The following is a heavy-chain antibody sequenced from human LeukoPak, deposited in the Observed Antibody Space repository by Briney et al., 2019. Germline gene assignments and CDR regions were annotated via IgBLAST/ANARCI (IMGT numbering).Heavy chain of an antibody. CDR1: GGTFSSYA. CDR2: IIPIFGTA. J-gene: IGHJ5*02. V-gene: IGHV1-69*05. CDR3: ARDRYCSSTSCHLPGNNWFDP. D-gene: IGHD2-2*01. Sequence: SVKVSCKASGGTFSSYAISWVLQAPGQGLEWMGGIIPIFGTANYAQKFQGRVTITTDESTSTAYMELSSLRSEDTAVYYCARDRYCSSTSCHLPGNNWFDPWGQGTLVTVSS.